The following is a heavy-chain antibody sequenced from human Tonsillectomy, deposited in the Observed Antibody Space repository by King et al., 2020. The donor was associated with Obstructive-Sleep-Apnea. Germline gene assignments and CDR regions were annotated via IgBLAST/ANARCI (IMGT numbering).Heavy chain of an antibody. CDR1: GGSISSSSYY. CDR3: ARVAAAGHYYYYGMDV. Sequence: QLQESGPGLVKPSENLSLTCTVSGGSISSSSYYWGWIRQPPGKGLEWIGSIFYSGSTYYNPSLKSRVTISVDTSKNQFSLKLSSVTAADTAVYYCARVAAAGHYYYYGMDVWGQGTTVTVSS. D-gene: IGHD6-13*01. V-gene: IGHV4-39*07. CDR2: IFYSGST. J-gene: IGHJ6*02.